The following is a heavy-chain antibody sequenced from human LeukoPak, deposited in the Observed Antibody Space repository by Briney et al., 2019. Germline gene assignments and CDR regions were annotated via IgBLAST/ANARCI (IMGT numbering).Heavy chain of an antibody. CDR2: IKEDGTEK. CDR1: GFPFSTSV. J-gene: IGHJ4*02. CDR3: VRESRPGGAMGLYHNLDY. D-gene: IGHD1-1*01. Sequence: GGSLRLSCAASGFPFSTSVLHWVRQAPGKGLEWVANIKEDGTEKNLVDSVKGRFTISRDNTKNLLFLEMNNLRGDDTAIYYCVRESRPGGAMGLYHNLDYWGQGTLVAVSS. V-gene: IGHV3-7*01.